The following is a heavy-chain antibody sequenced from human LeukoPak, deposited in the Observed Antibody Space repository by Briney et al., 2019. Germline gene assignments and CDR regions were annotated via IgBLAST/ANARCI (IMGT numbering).Heavy chain of an antibody. V-gene: IGHV1-69*05. CDR2: IIPIFGTA. CDR1: GGTFSSYA. D-gene: IGHD6-6*01. CDR3: AREENSSSSPVDY. J-gene: IGHJ4*02. Sequence: GSSVKVSCKASGGTFSSYAISWVRQAPGQGLEWMGGIIPIFGTANYAQKFQGRVTITTDESTSTAYMELRSLRSDDTAVYYCAREENSSSSPVDYWGQGTLVTVSS.